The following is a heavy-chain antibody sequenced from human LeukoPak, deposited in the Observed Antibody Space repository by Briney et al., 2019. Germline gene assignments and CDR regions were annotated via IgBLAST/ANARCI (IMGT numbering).Heavy chain of an antibody. V-gene: IGHV3-7*01. CDR3: ARDPGRAYYYDSSDY. J-gene: IGHJ4*02. D-gene: IGHD3-22*01. CDR2: IKQDGSER. CDR1: GFTFSSYW. Sequence: GGSLRLSCAASGFTFSSYWMSWVRQAPGKGLEWVANIKQDGSERYYVDSVKGRFTISRDNAKNSLYLQMNSLRAEDTAVYYCARDPGRAYYYDSSDYWGQGTLVTVSS.